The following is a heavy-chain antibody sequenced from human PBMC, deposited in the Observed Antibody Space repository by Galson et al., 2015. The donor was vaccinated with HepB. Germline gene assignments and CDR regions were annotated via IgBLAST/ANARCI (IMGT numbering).Heavy chain of an antibody. Sequence: SLRLSCAASGFTFSYYAMHWVRQAPGKGLEYISGISSNGGSTYYADSVKGRFTISRDNSKNTLFLQMSSLRTDDTAVYYCVKVSDYYDTSGYHYFFDYWGQGTLVTVSS. D-gene: IGHD3-22*01. V-gene: IGHV3-64D*06. CDR2: ISSNGGST. CDR3: VKVSDYYDTSGYHYFFDY. J-gene: IGHJ4*02. CDR1: GFTFSYYA.